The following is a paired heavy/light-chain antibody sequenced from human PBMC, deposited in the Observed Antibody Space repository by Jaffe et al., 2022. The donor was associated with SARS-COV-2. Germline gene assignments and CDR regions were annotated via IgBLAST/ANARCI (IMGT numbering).Heavy chain of an antibody. D-gene: IGHD3-16*01. CDR2: IDYSGST. CDR3: ARLGRDNAYLPRQYYFDY. Sequence: QVQLQESGPGLVKPSETLSLTCTVSGGSVRSSSYYWSWIRQPPGKGLEWIGYIDYSGSTNFNPSLESRVTLSVDSSKNQFSLKLASVTAADTAVYYCARLGRDNAYLPRQYYFDYWGQGTLVTVSS. CDR1: GGSVRSSSYY. V-gene: IGHV4-61*01. J-gene: IGHJ4*02.
Light chain of an antibody. J-gene: IGKJ2*01. Sequence: DIQMTQSPSSLSASVGDRVTITCRASQSIADHLNWYQQEPGKAPYLLIYAASSLQSGVPSSFSGSGSGTDFTLTISSLQPEDFATYYCLQTYSTPYTFGQGTKLEIK. CDR3: LQTYSTPYT. V-gene: IGKV1-39*01. CDR1: QSIADH. CDR2: AAS.